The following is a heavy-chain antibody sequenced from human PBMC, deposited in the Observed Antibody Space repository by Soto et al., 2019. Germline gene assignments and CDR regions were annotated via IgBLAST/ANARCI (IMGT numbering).Heavy chain of an antibody. D-gene: IGHD2-15*01. CDR2: IDWDDDK. J-gene: IGHJ6*02. Sequence: SGPTLVNPTQTLTLTCTFSGFSLSTSGMCVSRIRQPPGKALEWLALIDWDDDKYYSTSLKTRLTISKDTSKNQVVLTMTNMDPVDTATYYCARVIVVGVAATYHYCGMDFWGQGTTVTVSS. CDR3: ARVIVVGVAATYHYCGMDF. CDR1: GFSLSTSGMC. V-gene: IGHV2-70*01.